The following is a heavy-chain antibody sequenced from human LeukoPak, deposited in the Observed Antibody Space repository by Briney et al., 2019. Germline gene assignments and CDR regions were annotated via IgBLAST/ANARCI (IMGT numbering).Heavy chain of an antibody. D-gene: IGHD3-10*01. Sequence: SETLSLTCTVSGYSISSGYYWGWIRQPPGEGLGWIGSIYHSGSTNYNPSLKSRVTMSVDLSKDQFSLKLSSVTAADTAVYYCARDTIYYGAGSYYVAGPRDAFDIWGQGTMVTVSS. CDR2: IYHSGST. CDR3: ARDTIYYGAGSYYVAGPRDAFDI. CDR1: GYSISSGYY. J-gene: IGHJ3*02. V-gene: IGHV4-38-2*02.